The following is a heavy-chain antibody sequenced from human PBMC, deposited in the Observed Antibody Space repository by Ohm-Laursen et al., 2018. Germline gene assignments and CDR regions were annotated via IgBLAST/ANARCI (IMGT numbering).Heavy chain of an antibody. J-gene: IGHJ4*02. CDR1: GFNVGSNY. Sequence: SLRLSCAASGFNVGSNYMSWVRQAPGKGLEWVSILYSGDTTYYADSVKGRFTISRDNAKNSLYLQMNSLRAEDTAVYYCARGGDGYNPEYFDYWGQGTLVTVSS. CDR3: ARGGDGYNPEYFDY. CDR2: LYSGDTT. V-gene: IGHV3-53*01. D-gene: IGHD5-24*01.